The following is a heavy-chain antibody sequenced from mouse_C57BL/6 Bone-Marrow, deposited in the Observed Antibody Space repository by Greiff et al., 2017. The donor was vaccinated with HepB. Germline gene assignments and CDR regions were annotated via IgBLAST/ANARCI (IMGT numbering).Heavy chain of an antibody. CDR2: IDPSDSYT. CDR1: GYTFTSYW. CDR3: ATGGNCHAWLAY. Sequence: QVQLQQPGAELVRPGTSVKLSCKASGYTFTSYWMHWVKQRPGQGLEWIGVIDPSDSYTNYNQKFKGKATLTVDTSSSTAYMQLSSLTSEDSAVYCCATGGNCHAWLAYWGQGTRVTVTA. D-gene: IGHD2-1*01. V-gene: IGHV1-59*01. J-gene: IGHJ3*01.